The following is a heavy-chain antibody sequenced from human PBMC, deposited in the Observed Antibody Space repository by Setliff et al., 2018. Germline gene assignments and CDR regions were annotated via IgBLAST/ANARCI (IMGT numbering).Heavy chain of an antibody. J-gene: IGHJ6*03. V-gene: IGHV1-2*02. CDR1: GYTFTSNH. Sequence: ASVKVSCKASGYTFTSNHMHWGRQAPGQGLEWMGTINPGNGDTIYAQKFQGRVTMTRDTSITTVYMDLSSLKSDDTAVYYCARGTDYHGSGSYWAKDVWGKGTTVTVS. D-gene: IGHD3-10*01. CDR2: INPGNGDT. CDR3: ARGTDYHGSGSYWAKDV.